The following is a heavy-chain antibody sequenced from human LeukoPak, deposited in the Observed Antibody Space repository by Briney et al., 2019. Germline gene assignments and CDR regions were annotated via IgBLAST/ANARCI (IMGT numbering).Heavy chain of an antibody. CDR2: IYNSGST. CDR1: GASITSHY. CDR3: TGGYNSGWHDY. J-gene: IGHJ4*02. D-gene: IGHD6-19*01. V-gene: IGHV4-59*08. Sequence: SQTLSLTCSLSGASITSHYWSWIRQPPGKGPECIGYIYNSGSTNYNPSLKSRVTISIDTSKNQFSLRLSSVTAADTAVYYCTGGYNSGWHDYWGQGTLVTVSA.